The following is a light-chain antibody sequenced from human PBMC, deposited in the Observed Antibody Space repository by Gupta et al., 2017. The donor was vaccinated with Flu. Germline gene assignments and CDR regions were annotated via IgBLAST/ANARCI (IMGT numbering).Light chain of an antibody. CDR2: KAS. Sequence: IPLTQCPSTLSASVGDRVTITCRASQGISNWLAWYQQKPGKAPSLLIYKASTLESGVSSRFSASGSGTEFTLTISSLQPDDFATYDCQQYNSYSWTCGQGTKVEI. J-gene: IGKJ1*01. CDR1: QGISNW. V-gene: IGKV1-5*03. CDR3: QQYNSYSWT.